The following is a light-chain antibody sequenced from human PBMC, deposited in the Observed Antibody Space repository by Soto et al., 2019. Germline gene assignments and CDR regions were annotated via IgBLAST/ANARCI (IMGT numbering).Light chain of an antibody. J-gene: IGKJ1*01. V-gene: IGKV1-39*01. CDR3: QQSYITPWT. CDR2: AAA. Sequence: DIQMTQSPSSLSAFVGDRVTITCRASQRISIYLNWYQHKPGKAPKLLIYAAASLQSGVPSRFSGSGSGTGFSLTINSLQPEDLATYYCQQSYITPWTFGQGTKVDIK. CDR1: QRISIY.